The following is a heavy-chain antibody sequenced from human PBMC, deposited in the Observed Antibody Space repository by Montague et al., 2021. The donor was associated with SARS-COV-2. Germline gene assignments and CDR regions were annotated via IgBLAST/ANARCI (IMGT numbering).Heavy chain of an antibody. J-gene: IGHJ4*02. D-gene: IGHD4-17*01. CDR1: GFTFSSYW. V-gene: IGHV3-7*01. CDR2: IKQDGSEK. CDR3: ARDGYGDYPFDY. Sequence: SLRLSCAASGFTFSSYWMSWVRQAPGKGLEWVANIKQDGSEKYYVDSVKGRFTISRDNAKNSQYLQMNSLRAEDTAVYYCARDGYGDYPFDYWGQGTLVTVSS.